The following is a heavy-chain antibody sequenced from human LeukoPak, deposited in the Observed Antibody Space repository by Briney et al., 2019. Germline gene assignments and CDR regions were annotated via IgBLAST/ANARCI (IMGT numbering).Heavy chain of an antibody. Sequence: GGSLRLSCAASGFTFSSHGMNWVRRAPGKGLEWVSGISGSGVITYYVDSVKGRFTISRDNAKNSLYLQMNSLRAEDTAVYYCARDLGYSSGPNYWGQGTRVTVSS. CDR3: ARDLGYSSGPNY. D-gene: IGHD6-19*01. CDR1: GFTFSSHG. V-gene: IGHV3-21*01. CDR2: ISGSGVIT. J-gene: IGHJ4*02.